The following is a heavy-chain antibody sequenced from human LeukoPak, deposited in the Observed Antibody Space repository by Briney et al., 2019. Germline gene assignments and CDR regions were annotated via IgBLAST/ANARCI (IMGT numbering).Heavy chain of an antibody. CDR2: ISSSSSYI. Sequence: TGGSLRLSCAASGFTFSSYSMTWVRQAPGKGLEWVSSISSSSSYIYYADSVKGRFTISRDNAKNSLYLQMNSLRAEDTAVYYCARDMSYFDAFDIWGQGTMVTVSS. D-gene: IGHD1-26*01. J-gene: IGHJ3*02. CDR3: ARDMSYFDAFDI. CDR1: GFTFSSYS. V-gene: IGHV3-21*01.